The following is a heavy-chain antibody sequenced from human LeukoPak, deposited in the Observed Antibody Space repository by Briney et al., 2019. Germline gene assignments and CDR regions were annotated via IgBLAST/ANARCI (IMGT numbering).Heavy chain of an antibody. V-gene: IGHV3-48*04. CDR2: ISKNGNTI. J-gene: IGHJ6*04. CDR1: GFPLNTYS. CDR3: AELGITMIGGV. D-gene: IGHD3-10*02. Sequence: GGSLRLSCAASGFPLNTYSMNWVRQAPGRGLEWVSYISKNGNTIYYADSVKGRFTISRDNAKNSLYLQMNSLRAEDTAVYYCAELGITMIGGVWGKGTTVTVSS.